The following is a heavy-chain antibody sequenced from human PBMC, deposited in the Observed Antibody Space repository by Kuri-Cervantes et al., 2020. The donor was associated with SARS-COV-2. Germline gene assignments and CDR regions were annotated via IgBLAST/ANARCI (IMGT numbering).Heavy chain of an antibody. J-gene: IGHJ6*03. CDR1: GESFNTYY. V-gene: IGHV4-34*01. D-gene: IGHD5-24*01. Sequence: GSLRLSCAVYGESFNTYYWAWIRQPPGKGLERIGEITHRGDTIYNMSLKSRVTISVDTSKKQFSLDLRSVTAADTAIYYCARGPGYNGYYYMDVWGNGTTVTVSS. CDR2: ITHRGDT. CDR3: ARGPGYNGYYYMDV.